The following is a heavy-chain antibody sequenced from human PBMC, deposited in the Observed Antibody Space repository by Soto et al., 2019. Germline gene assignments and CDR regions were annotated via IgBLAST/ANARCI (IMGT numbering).Heavy chain of an antibody. CDR1: GYTFTIYW. J-gene: IGHJ4*02. CDR3: ARPAKKVAAHFER. Sequence: PVECLKISCQVSGYTFTIYWIGWVRQMPGKGLEWMGIIYPREFDTRYSPSFQGQVTISADQSINTAYLQWDSLKASDTAIYYCARPAKKVAAHFERLGKGNPVSVSA. D-gene: IGHD2-15*01. CDR2: IYPREFDT. V-gene: IGHV5-51*01.